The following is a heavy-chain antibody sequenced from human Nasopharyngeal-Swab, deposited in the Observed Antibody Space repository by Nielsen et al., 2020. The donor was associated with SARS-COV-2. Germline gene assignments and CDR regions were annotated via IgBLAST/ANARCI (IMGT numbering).Heavy chain of an antibody. D-gene: IGHD3-16*02. CDR2: IYHSGST. CDR1: GGSISSSNW. V-gene: IGHV4-4*02. CDR3: ARGMGSDYVWGSYRYEDYFDY. J-gene: IGHJ4*02. Sequence: SETLSLTCAVSGGSISSSNWWSWVRQPPGKGLEWIGEIYHSGSTNYNPSLKSRVTISVDKSKNQFSLKLSSVTAADTAVYYCARGMGSDYVWGSYRYEDYFDYWGQGTLVTVSS.